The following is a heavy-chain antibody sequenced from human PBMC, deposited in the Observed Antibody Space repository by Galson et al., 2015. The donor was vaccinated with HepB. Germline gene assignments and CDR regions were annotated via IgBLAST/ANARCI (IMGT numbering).Heavy chain of an antibody. CDR3: ARGRYYGLDV. Sequence: SLRLSCAASGFTFSNNWMHWVRQAPGKGLVWVPRIISDGTGTNYADFAKGRFTVSRDNAKNTLYLQMNSLRSDDTAVYYCARGRYYGLDVWGQGTTVTVSS. J-gene: IGHJ6*02. CDR2: IISDGTGT. V-gene: IGHV3-74*01. CDR1: GFTFSNNW.